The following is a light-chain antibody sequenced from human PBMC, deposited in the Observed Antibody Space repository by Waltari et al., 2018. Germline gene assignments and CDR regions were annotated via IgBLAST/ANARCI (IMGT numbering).Light chain of an antibody. Sequence: QSALTQPASVSGSPGQSSTISCPGTSSDVGGYNYFPWYQQHTSKAPKLMIYDVRNRPSGVSNRFSGSKSGNTASLTISGLQAEDEADYYCSSYISSSTLELFGGGTSLTVL. V-gene: IGLV2-14*03. J-gene: IGLJ2*01. CDR1: SSDVGGYNY. CDR2: DVR. CDR3: SSYISSSTLEL.